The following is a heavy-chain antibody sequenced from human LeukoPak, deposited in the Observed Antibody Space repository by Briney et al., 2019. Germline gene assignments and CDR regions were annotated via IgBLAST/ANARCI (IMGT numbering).Heavy chain of an antibody. CDR3: AIPPLSGTGSSRPLAEIDV. CDR1: GFTFTTYG. CDR2: ISGSGRQT. D-gene: IGHD3-10*01. J-gene: IGHJ6*02. Sequence: GGSLRLSCAASGFTFTTYGMHWVRQAPGKGLEWVSAISGSGRQTYYADSVKGRSTISRDNAKNSLYLQMNSLRADDTAVYYCAIPPLSGTGSSRPLAEIDVWGQGTTVTVSS. V-gene: IGHV3-21*01.